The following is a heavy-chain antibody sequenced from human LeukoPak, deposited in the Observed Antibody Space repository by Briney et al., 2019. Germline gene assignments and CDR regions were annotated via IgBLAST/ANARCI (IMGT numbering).Heavy chain of an antibody. V-gene: IGHV1-46*01. J-gene: IGHJ6*02. CDR2: INPSGGST. CDR1: GYTFTSYY. Sequence: GASVKVSCKASGYTFTSYYMHWVRQAPGQGLEWMGIINPSGGSTSYAQKFQGRVTMTRDTSTSTVYMELSSLRSEDTAVYYCARGSLWFGELIPSYYYCYGMDVWGQGTTVTVSS. D-gene: IGHD3-10*01. CDR3: ARGSLWFGELIPSYYYCYGMDV.